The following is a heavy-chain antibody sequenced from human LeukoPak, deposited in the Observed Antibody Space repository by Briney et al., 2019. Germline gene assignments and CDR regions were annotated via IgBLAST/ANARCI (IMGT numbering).Heavy chain of an antibody. D-gene: IGHD2-8*01. Sequence: PSETLSLTCTVSGGSISSSGYYWGWIRQPPGKGLEWIGNIYYSGSTYYKPSLKSRITISVDTSKTQFSLKLSFVTAADTAVYYCARRGPVLDRMLGHYYYYMDVWGKGTTVTVSS. CDR1: GGSISSSGYY. V-gene: IGHV4-39*01. CDR3: ARRGPVLDRMLGHYYYYMDV. J-gene: IGHJ6*03. CDR2: IYYSGST.